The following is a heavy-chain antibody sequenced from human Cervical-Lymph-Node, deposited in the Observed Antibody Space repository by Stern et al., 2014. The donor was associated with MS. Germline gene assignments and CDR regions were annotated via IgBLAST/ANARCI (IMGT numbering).Heavy chain of an antibody. CDR1: GYTFSIYY. D-gene: IGHD3-10*01. CDR3: ARQNMVRGVTELDF. Sequence: VQLVQSGTEVKKSGASVRVSCKASGYTFSIYYMHCVRQAPGQGLEWLGIINPATGGTTYAQKFQDRVTMTNDTSTSTLYLEMSSLISEDTAVYYCARQNMVRGVTELDFWGQGTLVTVSS. V-gene: IGHV1-46*01. CDR2: INPATGGT. J-gene: IGHJ4*02.